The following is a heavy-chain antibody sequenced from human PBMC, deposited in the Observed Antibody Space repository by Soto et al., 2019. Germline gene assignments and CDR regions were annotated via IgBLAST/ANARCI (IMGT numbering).Heavy chain of an antibody. Sequence: QVQLVQSGAEVKKPGASVKVSCKASGYTFTSHGISWVRQAPGQGLEWMGWISANNGDTNYAQKVQGRVTVTTDTSTSRGYMKLRSLRSEVTAVYSCANMLRGSNIDCYYSMEVWGIGTTVTASS. V-gene: IGHV1-18*01. D-gene: IGHD2-15*01. J-gene: IGHJ6*03. CDR1: GYTFTSHG. CDR3: ANMLRGSNIDCYYSMEV. CDR2: ISANNGDT.